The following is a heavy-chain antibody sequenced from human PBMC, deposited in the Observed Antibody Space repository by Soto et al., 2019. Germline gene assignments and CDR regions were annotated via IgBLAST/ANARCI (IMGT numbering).Heavy chain of an antibody. J-gene: IGHJ4*02. Sequence: QLQLHESGPGLVKPSETLSLTCSLSGASITSTTYFWAWIRQPPGKGLEWVGSIYYGGKTHYNPSLKSRTTISVDRSRNQFSLQVSSVTAADTAVYYCAKNLPRTGRFDYWGQGIVVTVSS. CDR3: AKNLPRTGRFDY. V-gene: IGHV4-39*01. CDR1: GASITSTTYF. CDR2: IYYGGKT.